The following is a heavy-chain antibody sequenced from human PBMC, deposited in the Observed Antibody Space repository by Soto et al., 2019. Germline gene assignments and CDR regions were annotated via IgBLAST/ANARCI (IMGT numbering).Heavy chain of an antibody. Sequence: GALRLSCAASGFTFSLFPMSWVRQAPGKGLEWVSGISDSGGGTYYADSVKGRFTISRDNSKNTLYLQMNSLRAEDTAVYYCAKHPPSLRFLEWLPSHFDYWGQGTLVTVSS. J-gene: IGHJ4*02. CDR2: ISDSGGGT. D-gene: IGHD3-3*01. CDR3: AKHPPSLRFLEWLPSHFDY. V-gene: IGHV3-23*01. CDR1: GFTFSLFP.